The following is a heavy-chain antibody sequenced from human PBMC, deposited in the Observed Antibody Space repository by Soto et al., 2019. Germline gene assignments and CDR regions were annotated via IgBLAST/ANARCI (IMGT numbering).Heavy chain of an antibody. D-gene: IGHD5-12*01. J-gene: IGHJ5*02. CDR3: ARHHGPTTSENWFDP. V-gene: IGHV1-18*01. CDR2: ISTYSGDT. CDR1: GYTFFTYD. Sequence: QVHLVQTGVEVKTPGASVKVSCQASGYTFFTYDISWVRQAPGQGLERMGWISTYSGDTKYAKKFQGRVTMTTDTSTTTAYLELRSLRSDDTAVYYCARHHGPTTSENWFDPWGQGTLVTVSS.